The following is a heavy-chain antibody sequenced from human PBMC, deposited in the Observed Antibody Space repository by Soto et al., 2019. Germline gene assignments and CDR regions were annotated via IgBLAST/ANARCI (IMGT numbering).Heavy chain of an antibody. CDR1: GVSITSGGHP. Sequence: QLQLQESGSGLVKPSQTLSLTCTVSGVSITSGGHPWNWIRQPPGKGLEWIGYSFHNGNTYYNLSFGIGVNISSDRSKNHFSLQLTSVTATDKAMYFCARGGNFYGSGSYGNEYWFDPWGQGTLVTVSS. D-gene: IGHD3-10*01. CDR2: SFHNGNT. V-gene: IGHV4-30-2*01. CDR3: ARGGNFYGSGSYGNEYWFDP. J-gene: IGHJ5*02.